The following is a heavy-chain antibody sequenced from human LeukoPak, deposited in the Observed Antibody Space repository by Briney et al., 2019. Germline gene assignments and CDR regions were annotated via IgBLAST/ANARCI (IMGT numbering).Heavy chain of an antibody. V-gene: IGHV1-18*01. Sequence: ASVKLSCTPSGYTFTNYGISWVRQAPGQGLGWMGWISAYDGNTNYAQKFQGRVTMTTDTSTNTGYMELRSLRSDDTAVYYCARDFYYDSSGYCPLGYWGQGTLVTVSS. J-gene: IGHJ4*02. CDR2: ISAYDGNT. CDR3: ARDFYYDSSGYCPLGY. D-gene: IGHD3-22*01. CDR1: GYTFTNYG.